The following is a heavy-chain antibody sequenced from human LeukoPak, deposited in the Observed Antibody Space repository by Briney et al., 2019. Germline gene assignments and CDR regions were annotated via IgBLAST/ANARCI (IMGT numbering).Heavy chain of an antibody. V-gene: IGHV4-59*01. J-gene: IGHJ4*02. CDR1: GGSISSYY. CDR2: IYYSGST. D-gene: IGHD4-17*01. CDR3: MRASDYARDDD. Sequence: SETLSLTCTVSGGSISSYYWSWIRQPPGKGLEWIGYIYYSGSTNYNPSLKSRVTISVDTSKNQFSLKRSSVTAADTAVYYCMRASDYARDDDWGQGTLVTVSS.